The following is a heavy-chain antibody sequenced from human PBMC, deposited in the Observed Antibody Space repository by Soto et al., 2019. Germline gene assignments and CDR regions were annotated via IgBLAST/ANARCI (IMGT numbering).Heavy chain of an antibody. CDR3: ARGGKYSSSSDYYYGMDV. Sequence: SLRLSCAASGFTFSSYGMHWVRQAPGKGLEWVAVIWYDGSNKYYADSVKGRFTISRDNSKNTLYLQMNSLRAEDTAVYYCARGGKYSSSSDYYYGMDVWGQGTTVTVSS. D-gene: IGHD6-6*01. J-gene: IGHJ6*02. CDR2: IWYDGSNK. V-gene: IGHV3-33*01. CDR1: GFTFSSYG.